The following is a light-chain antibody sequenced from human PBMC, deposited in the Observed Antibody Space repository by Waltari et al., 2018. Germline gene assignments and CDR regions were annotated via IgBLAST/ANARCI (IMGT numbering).Light chain of an antibody. Sequence: QSALTQPASVSGSPGQSITLSCTGTISDIGAYNLVSWSKHHPGEAPKLIIFVVSDRPSGVSNRFSGSKSGNRASLTISGLQAEDEADYYCSSYTDSRTWVFGGGTRLTVL. CDR1: ISDIGAYNL. V-gene: IGLV2-14*01. CDR2: VVS. J-gene: IGLJ3*02. CDR3: SSYTDSRTWV.